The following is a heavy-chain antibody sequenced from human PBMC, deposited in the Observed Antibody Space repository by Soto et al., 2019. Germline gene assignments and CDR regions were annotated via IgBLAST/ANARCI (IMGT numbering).Heavy chain of an antibody. CDR3: AGSFFGVHYYFDY. CDR1: GGSISSYY. Sequence: SETLSLTCTVSGGSISSYYWSWIRQPPGKGLEWIGYIYYSGSTNYNPSLKSRVTISVDTSKNQFSLKLSSVTAADTAVYYCAGSFFGVHYYFDYWGQGTLVTVSS. V-gene: IGHV4-59*01. D-gene: IGHD3-3*01. J-gene: IGHJ4*02. CDR2: IYYSGST.